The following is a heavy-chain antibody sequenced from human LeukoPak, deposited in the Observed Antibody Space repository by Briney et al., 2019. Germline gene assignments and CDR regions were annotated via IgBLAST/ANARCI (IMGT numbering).Heavy chain of an antibody. Sequence: PGGSLRLSCAASGFTFSSYSMNWVRQAPGKGLEWVSYISSSSSTIYYADSVKGRFTISRDNAKNSLYLQMNSLRAEDTAVYYCATQMEYYDFWSGYYYFDYWGQGTLVTVSS. CDR3: ATQMEYYDFWSGYYYFDY. CDR1: GFTFSSYS. CDR2: ISSSSSTI. J-gene: IGHJ4*02. D-gene: IGHD3-3*01. V-gene: IGHV3-48*04.